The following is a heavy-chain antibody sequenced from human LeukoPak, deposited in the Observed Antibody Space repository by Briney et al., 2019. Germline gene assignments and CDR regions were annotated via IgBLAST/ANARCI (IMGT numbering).Heavy chain of an antibody. Sequence: GGSLRLSCAASGFTFSSYWMHWVRQALGKGLVWVSRINSDGSSTSYADSVKGRFTISRDNAKNTLYLQMNSLRAEDTAAYYCAREYYDILTGYSWGYYFDYWGQGTLVTVSS. J-gene: IGHJ4*02. D-gene: IGHD3-9*01. CDR3: AREYYDILTGYSWGYYFDY. CDR1: GFTFSSYW. V-gene: IGHV3-74*01. CDR2: INSDGSST.